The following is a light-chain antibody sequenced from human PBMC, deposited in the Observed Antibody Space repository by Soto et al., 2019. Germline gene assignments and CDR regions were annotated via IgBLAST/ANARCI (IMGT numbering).Light chain of an antibody. CDR3: LQHNSYPIT. Sequence: DIQMTQSPSTLSASVGDRVSMTCRASQSISSWLAWYQQKPGKAPKLLIYDASSLESGVPSRFSGSGSGTEFTLTISSLQPEDFGTYYCLQHNSYPITFGQGTRLEIK. CDR1: QSISSW. CDR2: DAS. V-gene: IGKV1-5*01. J-gene: IGKJ5*01.